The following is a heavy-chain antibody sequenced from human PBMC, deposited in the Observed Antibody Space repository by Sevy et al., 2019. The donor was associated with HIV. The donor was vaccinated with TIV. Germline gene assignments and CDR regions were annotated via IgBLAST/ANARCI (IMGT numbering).Heavy chain of an antibody. V-gene: IGHV5-10-1*01. Sequence: GESLKISCKGSGYSFTSYWISWVRQMPGKGLEWMGRFDPSDSYTNYSPSFQGHVTISADKSISTAYLQWSSLKASDTAMYYCARHHHDSSGYPYWGQGTLVTVSS. CDR1: GYSFTSYW. D-gene: IGHD3-22*01. CDR3: ARHHHDSSGYPY. CDR2: FDPSDSYT. J-gene: IGHJ4*02.